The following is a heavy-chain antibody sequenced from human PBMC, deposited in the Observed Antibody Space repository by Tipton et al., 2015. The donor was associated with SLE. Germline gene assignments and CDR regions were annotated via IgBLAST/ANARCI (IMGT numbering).Heavy chain of an antibody. CDR2: IYTSGST. CDR1: GGSISSYY. D-gene: IGHD2-2*03. CDR3: ARDWGGYCSSTSCLGGFDY. J-gene: IGHJ4*02. Sequence: TLSLTCTVSGGSISSYYWSWIRQPAGKRLAWIGRIYTSGSTNYNPSLKSRVTMSVDTSKNQFSLKLSSVTAADTAVYYCARDWGGYCSSTSCLGGFDYWGQGTLVTVSS. V-gene: IGHV4-4*07.